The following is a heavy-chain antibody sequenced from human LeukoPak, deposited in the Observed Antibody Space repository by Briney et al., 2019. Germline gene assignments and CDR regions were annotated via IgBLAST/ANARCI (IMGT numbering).Heavy chain of an antibody. CDR3: ARLPGIAAV. J-gene: IGHJ4*02. Sequence: SETLSLTCTVSGGSTSRYYRSWIRQPPGKRLEWLGYIYYSGSTTYNPSLKSRLTMSVDTSKNQISLKLISLTAADTAAYYCARLPGIAAVWGQGTLVTVSS. CDR1: GGSTSRYY. CDR2: IYYSGST. V-gene: IGHV4-59*08. D-gene: IGHD6-13*01.